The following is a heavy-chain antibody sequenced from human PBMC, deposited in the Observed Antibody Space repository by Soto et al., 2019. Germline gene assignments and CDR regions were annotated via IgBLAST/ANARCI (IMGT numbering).Heavy chain of an antibody. V-gene: IGHV1-8*01. CDR3: ARRGYSDESYYYGMDV. Sequence: QVQLVQSGAEVKKPGASVKVSCKASGSTFTSYDITWVRQAPGPGLEWMGWMNPNSGNTGYAQKFQGRVTLTRNTSLSTAYMELSSLRSEDTAVYYCARRGYSDESYYYGMDVGGQGTTVTVS. D-gene: IGHD5-18*01. CDR2: MNPNSGNT. CDR1: GSTFTSYD. J-gene: IGHJ6*02.